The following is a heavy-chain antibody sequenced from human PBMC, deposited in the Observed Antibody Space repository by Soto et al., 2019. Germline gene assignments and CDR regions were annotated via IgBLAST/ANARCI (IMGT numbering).Heavy chain of an antibody. D-gene: IGHD2-2*01. CDR3: ARGGGSTKVDY. CDR1: GGSITSSGYY. J-gene: IGHJ4*02. V-gene: IGHV4-31*03. Sequence: QVQLQESGPGLVKPSQTLSLTCTVSGGSITSSGYYWSWIRQHPGEGLEWIGFTSNSGSTSYNPSLKSRVTISVDTSSNQFSLNLKSVTAAESDVYYCARGGGSTKVDYWGQGTLVTVSP. CDR2: TSNSGST.